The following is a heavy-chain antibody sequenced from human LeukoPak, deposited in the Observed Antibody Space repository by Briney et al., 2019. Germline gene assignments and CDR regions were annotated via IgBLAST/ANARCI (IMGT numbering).Heavy chain of an antibody. D-gene: IGHD2-2*01. CDR1: GGSISSGGYY. CDR3: ARVLVVPAVLGAYYYYYGMDV. Sequence: PSQTLSLTCTVSGGSISSGGYYWSWIRQHPGKGLEWIGYIYYSGSTYYNPSLKSRVTISVDTSKNQFSLKLSSVTAADTVVYYCARVLVVPAVLGAYYYYYGMDVWGQGTTVTVSS. J-gene: IGHJ6*02. V-gene: IGHV4-31*03. CDR2: IYYSGST.